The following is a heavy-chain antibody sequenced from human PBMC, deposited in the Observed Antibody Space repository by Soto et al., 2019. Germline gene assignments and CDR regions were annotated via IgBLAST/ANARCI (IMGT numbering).Heavy chain of an antibody. V-gene: IGHV3-33*01. Sequence: QVQLVESGGGVVQPGRSLRLSCAASGFTFSSYGMHWVRQAPGKGLEWVAVIWYDGSNKYYADSVKGRFTISRDNSKNTLYLQMNSLRAEDTAVYYCARDYDFWSGYSFDYWGQGTLVTVSS. J-gene: IGHJ4*02. CDR2: IWYDGSNK. CDR3: ARDYDFWSGYSFDY. D-gene: IGHD3-3*01. CDR1: GFTFSSYG.